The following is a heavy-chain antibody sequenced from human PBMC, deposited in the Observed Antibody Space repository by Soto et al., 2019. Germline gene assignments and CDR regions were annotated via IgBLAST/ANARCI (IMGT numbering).Heavy chain of an antibody. CDR1: GGSFSGYY. CDR3: AIVRMITFGGVIVTSAPYYYMDV. V-gene: IGHV4-34*01. J-gene: IGHJ6*03. D-gene: IGHD3-16*02. CDR2: INHSGST. Sequence: SETLSLTCAVYGGSFSGYYWSWIRQPPGKGLEWIGEINHSGSTNYNPSLKSQVTISVDTSKNQFSLNMSSVTAADTAVYYCAIVRMITFGGVIVTSAPYYYMDVWGKGTTVTVSS.